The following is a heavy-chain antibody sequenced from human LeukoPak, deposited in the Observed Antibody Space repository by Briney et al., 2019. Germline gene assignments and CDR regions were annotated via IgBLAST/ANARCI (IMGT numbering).Heavy chain of an antibody. J-gene: IGHJ4*02. CDR1: GGSISSYY. D-gene: IGHD3-10*01. Sequence: PSETLSLTCSVSGGSISSYYWSWIRQPPGKGLEWIGYIYYSGSTNYNPSLKSRVTISVDTSKNQFSLKLSSVTAADTAVYYCAREWGSGALGYYFDYWGQGTLVTVSS. V-gene: IGHV4-59*01. CDR3: AREWGSGALGYYFDY. CDR2: IYYSGST.